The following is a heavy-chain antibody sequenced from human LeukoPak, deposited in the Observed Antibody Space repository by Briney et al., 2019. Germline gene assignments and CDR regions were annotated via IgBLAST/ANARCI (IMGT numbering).Heavy chain of an antibody. V-gene: IGHV4-39*07. CDR3: ARASGTDRNSDFYYMDV. Sequence: SETLSLTCTVSGGSSSSRSNYWGWIRQPPGKGLEWIGNIYYSGSTYYNPSLKSRVTISINTSKNQFSLKLSSVTAADTAVYSCARASGTDRNSDFYYMDVWGKGTTVTVSS. J-gene: IGHJ6*03. CDR1: GGSSSSRSNY. D-gene: IGHD1-1*01. CDR2: IYYSGST.